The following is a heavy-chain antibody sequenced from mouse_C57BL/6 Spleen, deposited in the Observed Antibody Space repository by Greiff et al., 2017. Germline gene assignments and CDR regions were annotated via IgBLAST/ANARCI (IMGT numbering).Heavy chain of an antibody. CDR1: GYTFPSYW. CDR3: ARGDDGYYGGAMDY. Sequence: VKLQQPGAELVRPGSSVKLSCKASGYTFPSYWMHWVKQRPIQGLEWIGNIDPSDSETHYNQKFKDKATLTVDKSSSTAYMQLSSLTSEDAAVYYCARGDDGYYGGAMDYWGQGTSVTVSS. V-gene: IGHV1-52*01. J-gene: IGHJ4*01. D-gene: IGHD2-3*01. CDR2: IDPSDSET.